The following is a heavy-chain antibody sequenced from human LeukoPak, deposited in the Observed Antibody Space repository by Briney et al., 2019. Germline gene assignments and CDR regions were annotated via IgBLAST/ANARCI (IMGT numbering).Heavy chain of an antibody. Sequence: GGSLRLSCAASGFTFSSYSMSWVRQAPGKGLEWVSAISGSGGSTYYADSVKGRFTISRDNSKNTLYLQMNSLRAEDTAVYYCAKVGSGYYFVYWGQGTLVTVSS. D-gene: IGHD3-22*01. CDR1: GFTFSSYS. CDR3: AKVGSGYYFVY. J-gene: IGHJ4*02. V-gene: IGHV3-23*01. CDR2: ISGSGGST.